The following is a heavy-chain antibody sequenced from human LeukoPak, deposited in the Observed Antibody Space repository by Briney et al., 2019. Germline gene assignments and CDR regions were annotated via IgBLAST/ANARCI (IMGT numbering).Heavy chain of an antibody. CDR3: ARAKSFGSGPHALDY. Sequence: NPSETLSLTCTVSGGSISSYYWSWIRQPPGKGLEWIGYMYYTGSSNYNPSLKGRVTISLDTSDSQLALKLSSVTAADTAVYYCARAKSFGSGPHALDYWGQGTLVTVSS. D-gene: IGHD3-10*01. CDR2: MYYTGSS. CDR1: GGSISSYY. V-gene: IGHV4-59*01. J-gene: IGHJ4*02.